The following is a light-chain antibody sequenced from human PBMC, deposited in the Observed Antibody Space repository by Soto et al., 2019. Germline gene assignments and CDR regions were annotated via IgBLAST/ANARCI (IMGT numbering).Light chain of an antibody. Sequence: DIQMTQSPSYLSASVGDRVSITCQSSQDITNCLNWYHQKPGKAPKLLIYDASNLETGVTSRFSGSGSGRHFTLTITSLQPEDIGTYYCQQYEFLPVTFGRGTKVDIK. CDR2: DAS. J-gene: IGKJ2*01. CDR1: QDITNC. V-gene: IGKV1-33*01. CDR3: QQYEFLPVT.